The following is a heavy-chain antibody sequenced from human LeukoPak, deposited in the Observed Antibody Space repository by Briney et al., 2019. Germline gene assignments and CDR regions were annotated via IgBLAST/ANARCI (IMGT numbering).Heavy chain of an antibody. CDR2: ISSSGTII. CDR3: VRDMGRLRPDAFDI. D-gene: IGHD3-10*01. CDR1: GFSFTTYS. Sequence: PGGSLRLSCVASGFSFTTYSMNWVRPAPGKGLEWVSYISSSGTIIYYGDSVKGRFTISRDNAKNLLYLQMNSLRAEDTAVYYCVRDMGRLRPDAFDIWGQGTMVTVSP. J-gene: IGHJ3*02. V-gene: IGHV3-48*01.